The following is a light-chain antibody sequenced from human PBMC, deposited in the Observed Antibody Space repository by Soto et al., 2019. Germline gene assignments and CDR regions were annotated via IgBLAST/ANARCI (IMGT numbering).Light chain of an antibody. CDR1: QSISSW. CDR2: DAS. Sequence: DIQMTQSPSTLSASVGDRVTITCRASQSISSWLDWYQQKPSKARKLLIHDASSIESGAPSRFSGSGSRTQITLTIGSLQPEDFAIYVCEQYNRYLTCGQGTKVDIK. J-gene: IGKJ1*01. CDR3: EQYNRYLT. V-gene: IGKV1-5*01.